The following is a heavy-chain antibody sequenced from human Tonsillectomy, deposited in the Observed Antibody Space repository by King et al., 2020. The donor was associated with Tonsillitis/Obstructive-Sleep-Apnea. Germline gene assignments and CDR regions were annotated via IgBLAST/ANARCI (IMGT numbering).Heavy chain of an antibody. CDR1: GFTFSSYS. Sequence: VQLVESGGGLVKPGGSLRLSCAASGFTFSSYSMNWVRQAPGRGLEWVSSISSSSSYIYYADSVKGRFTISRDNAKNSLYLQMNSLRAEDTAVDYWSSKHGDSLHAFDYWGQGTLVTVSS. CDR3: SSKHGDSLHAFDY. CDR2: ISSSSSYI. V-gene: IGHV3-21*01. D-gene: IGHD4-17*01. J-gene: IGHJ4*02.